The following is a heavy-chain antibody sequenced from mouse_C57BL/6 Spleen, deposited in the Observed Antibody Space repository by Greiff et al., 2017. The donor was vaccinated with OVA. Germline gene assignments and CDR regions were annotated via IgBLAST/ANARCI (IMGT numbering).Heavy chain of an antibody. CDR1: GFTFSSYA. V-gene: IGHV5-9-1*02. CDR3: TRGGGSSYESC. Sequence: EVQLVESGEGLVKPGGSLTLSCAASGFTFSSYAMSWVRQTPEKRLEWVAYISSGGDYIYYADTVMGRFTISRDSARNTLYLQMSSLKSEDTAMYYCTRGGGSSYESCWGKGTTLTVAS. D-gene: IGHD1-1*01. CDR2: ISSGGDYI. J-gene: IGHJ2*01.